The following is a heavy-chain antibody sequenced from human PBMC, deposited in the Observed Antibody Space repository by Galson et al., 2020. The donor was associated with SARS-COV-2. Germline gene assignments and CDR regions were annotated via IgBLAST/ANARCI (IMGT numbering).Heavy chain of an antibody. Sequence: GGSLRLSCAASAFTFSSYSMNWVRQAPGKGLEWVSSISSSSSYIYYADSLKGRFTISRDNAKNSLYLQMNSLRAEDTAVYYCARVSHYDFWSGYYIMADYYYYMDVWGKGTTVTVSS. D-gene: IGHD3-3*01. CDR2: ISSSSSYI. CDR1: AFTFSSYS. J-gene: IGHJ6*03. V-gene: IGHV3-21*01. CDR3: ARVSHYDFWSGYYIMADYYYYMDV.